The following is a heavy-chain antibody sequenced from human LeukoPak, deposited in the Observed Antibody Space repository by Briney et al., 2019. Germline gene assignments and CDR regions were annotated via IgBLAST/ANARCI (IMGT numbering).Heavy chain of an antibody. CDR1: GYSFTSYW. D-gene: IGHD2-15*01. Sequence: GESLKISCKGSGYSFTSYWIGWVRQMPGKGLEWMGIIYPGDSDTRYSPSFQGQVTISADKSIGTAYLQWSSLKASDTAMYYCARQRGGEVVVAATPGNWFDPWGQGTLATVSS. CDR2: IYPGDSDT. CDR3: ARQRGGEVVVAATPGNWFDP. V-gene: IGHV5-51*01. J-gene: IGHJ5*02.